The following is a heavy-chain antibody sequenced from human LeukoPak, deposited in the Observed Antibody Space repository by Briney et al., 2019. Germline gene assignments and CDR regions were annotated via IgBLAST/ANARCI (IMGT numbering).Heavy chain of an antibody. CDR3: ARDRTGDFDY. CDR2: ISRSGSTI. J-gene: IGHJ4*02. V-gene: IGHV3-48*03. CDR1: GFTFSSYE. Sequence: GGSLRLSCAASGFTFSSYEMNWVRQAPGKGLEWVSYISRSGSTIYYADSVGGRFTISRDNAKNSLFLQMNSLRVEDTAVYYCARDRTGDFDYWGQGTLVSVSS.